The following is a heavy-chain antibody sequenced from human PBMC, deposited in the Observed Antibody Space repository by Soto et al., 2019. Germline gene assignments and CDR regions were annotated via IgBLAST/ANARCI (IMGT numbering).Heavy chain of an antibody. Sequence: SETLSLTCAVYGGSFSGYYWSWIRQPPGKGLEWIGEINHSGSTNYNPSLKSRVTISVDTSKNQFSLKLSSVTAADTPVYYCARVHRDYYYYYMDVWGKGTTVTVSS. CDR2: INHSGST. V-gene: IGHV4-34*01. CDR3: ARVHRDYYYYYMDV. CDR1: GGSFSGYY. J-gene: IGHJ6*03.